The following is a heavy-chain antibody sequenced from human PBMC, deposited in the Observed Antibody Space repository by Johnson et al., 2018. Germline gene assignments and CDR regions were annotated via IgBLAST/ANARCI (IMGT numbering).Heavy chain of an antibody. CDR2: FYYTAST. CDR3: ARVLVGAFENFHYHYYIDV. D-gene: IGHD1-26*01. J-gene: IGHJ6*03. Sequence: QVQLQESGPGLVKPSETLSLTCTVSGGSISTNYWSWIRQSPGKGLEWIGYFYYTASTIYNPSLKSRVTISVDTSKNQFSLRLTSVTSADPAVYYCARVLVGAFENFHYHYYIDVWGKGTTVTVSS. V-gene: IGHV4-59*01. CDR1: GGSISTNY.